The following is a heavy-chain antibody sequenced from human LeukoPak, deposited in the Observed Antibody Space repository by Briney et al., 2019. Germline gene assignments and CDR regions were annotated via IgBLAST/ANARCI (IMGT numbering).Heavy chain of an antibody. CDR3: AREFSSSWYVGYYYYMDV. D-gene: IGHD6-13*01. CDR1: GFTFSSYW. J-gene: IGHJ6*03. CDR2: IKQDGSEK. Sequence: GGSLRLSCAASGFTFSSYWMSWVRQAPGKGLEWVANIKQDGSEKYYVDSVKGRFTISRDNAKNSLYLQMNSLRAEDTAVYHCAREFSSSWYVGYYYYMDVWGKGTTVTVSS. V-gene: IGHV3-7*01.